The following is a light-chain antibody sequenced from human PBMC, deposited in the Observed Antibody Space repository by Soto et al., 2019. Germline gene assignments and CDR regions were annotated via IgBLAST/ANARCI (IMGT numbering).Light chain of an antibody. CDR3: CSHAGSSVV. V-gene: IGLV2-11*01. J-gene: IGLJ1*01. CDR1: SSDVGRYSF. Sequence: QSVLTQPRSVSGSPGQSVTISCTGTSSDVGRYSFVSWYQQHPGKAPKLMIYDVYKRPSGVPDRFSGSKSGNTASLTISGLQAEDETDYYCCSHAGSSVVFGTGTKLTVL. CDR2: DVY.